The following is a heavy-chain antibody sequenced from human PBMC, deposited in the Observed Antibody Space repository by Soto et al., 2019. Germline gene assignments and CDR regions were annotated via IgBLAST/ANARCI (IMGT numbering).Heavy chain of an antibody. Sequence: EVQLVESGGGLVQPGGSLRLSCAASGFTFSSYWMHWVRQAPGKGLVWVSRINSDGSSTRYADSVKGRFTISRDNAKNTLYLQMNSLRAEDTAVYYCARNLYYYDSSGYLGYWGQGTLVTVSS. D-gene: IGHD3-22*01. CDR2: INSDGSST. CDR1: GFTFSSYW. J-gene: IGHJ4*02. V-gene: IGHV3-74*01. CDR3: ARNLYYYDSSGYLGY.